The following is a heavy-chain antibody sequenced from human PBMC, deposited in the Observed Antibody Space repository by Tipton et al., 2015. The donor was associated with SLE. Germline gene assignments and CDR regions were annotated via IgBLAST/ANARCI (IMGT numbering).Heavy chain of an antibody. CDR1: GGSISTNY. J-gene: IGHJ3*01. V-gene: IGHV4-59*01. CDR3: ARMGLCTTTTCNEGAFDV. Sequence: TLSLTCTVSGGSISTNYWSWIRQPPGKGLEWIGYIYHSGITNYNPSLQSRVTISVDRSKNQFSLKLTSVTAADTAVYYCARMGLCTTTTCNEGAFDVWGQGSMVTVSS. CDR2: IYHSGIT. D-gene: IGHD2-2*01.